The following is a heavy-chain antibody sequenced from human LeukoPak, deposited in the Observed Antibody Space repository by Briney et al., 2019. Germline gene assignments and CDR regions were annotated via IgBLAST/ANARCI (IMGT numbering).Heavy chain of an antibody. V-gene: IGHV4-59*08. CDR3: ARQLSGSSGLDY. J-gene: IGHJ4*02. D-gene: IGHD6-19*01. CDR1: GTSITTYY. Sequence: SETLSLTCTVSGTSITTYYWSWIRQPPGKGLEWIGYIYSSGSTNYRPSLKSRLTISVDMSKSQFSLKLSSVTAADTAVYYCARQLSGSSGLDYWGQGTLVTVSS. CDR2: IYSSGST.